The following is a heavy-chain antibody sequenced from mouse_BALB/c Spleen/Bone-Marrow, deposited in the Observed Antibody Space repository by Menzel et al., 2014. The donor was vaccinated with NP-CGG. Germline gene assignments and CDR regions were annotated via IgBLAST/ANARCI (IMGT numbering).Heavy chain of an antibody. CDR2: IDPSDSET. D-gene: IGHD1-2*01. Sequence: QVQLQQSGPQLVRPGASVKISCKASGYSISSYWMHWVKQRPGQGLEWIGMIDPSDSETRLNQKFKDKATLTVDKSSSTAYMQLSSPTSEDSAVYYCAPHYYGYAWFAYWGQGTLVTVSA. CDR3: APHYYGYAWFAY. V-gene: IGHV1-74*01. J-gene: IGHJ3*01. CDR1: GYSISSYW.